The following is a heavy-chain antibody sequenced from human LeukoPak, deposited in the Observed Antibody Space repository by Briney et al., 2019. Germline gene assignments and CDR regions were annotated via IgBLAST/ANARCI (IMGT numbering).Heavy chain of an antibody. V-gene: IGHV3-23*01. Sequence: PGGSLRLSCAASGFTFSSYAMSWVRQAPGKGLEWVSAISGSGGSTHYADSVKGRFTISRDNSKNTVYLQMNSLRAEDTAVYYCATTVTTGGYFDYWGPGNPGHRLL. D-gene: IGHD4-17*01. CDR2: ISGSGGST. CDR3: ATTVTTGGYFDY. J-gene: IGHJ4*02. CDR1: GFTFSSYA.